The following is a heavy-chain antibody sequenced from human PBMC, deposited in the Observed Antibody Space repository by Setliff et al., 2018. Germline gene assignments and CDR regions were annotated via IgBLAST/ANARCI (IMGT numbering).Heavy chain of an antibody. J-gene: IGHJ4*02. V-gene: IGHV3-33*08. CDR3: ARTCSGSGCYAGLES. CDR2: IWDDGVKK. Sequence: SLRLSCAASGFTFSTYRMHWVRQATGKGLEWVAVIWDDGVKKYHADSVKGRFTISRDNSKNTLYLQMNSLRPEDTAVSYCARTCSGSGCYAGLESWGQGTPVTVSS. D-gene: IGHD2-15*01. CDR1: GFTFSTYR.